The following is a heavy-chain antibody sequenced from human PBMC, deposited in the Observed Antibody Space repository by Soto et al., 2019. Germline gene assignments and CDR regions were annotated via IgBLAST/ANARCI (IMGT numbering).Heavy chain of an antibody. D-gene: IGHD6-25*01. CDR2: IKSKYDGETT. V-gene: IGHV3-15*01. CDR1: GSTFNNVW. CDR3: ITGHPSGDYADN. Sequence: GGSLRLSCAASGSTFNNVWMSWVRQIPGKGLEWVARIKSKYDGETTDYAAPVKGRFAISRDDSKKTVYLQMSRLNTEDTAVYYCITGHPSGDYADNWGQGTLVTVSS. J-gene: IGHJ4*02.